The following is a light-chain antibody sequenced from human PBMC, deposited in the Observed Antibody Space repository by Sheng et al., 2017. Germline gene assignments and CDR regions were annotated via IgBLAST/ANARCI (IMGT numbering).Light chain of an antibody. CDR3: QQLNSFPIT. CDR1: QGISSY. Sequence: DIQVTQSPSFLSASVGDRVTITCRASQGISSYLDWYQQKPGKAPKLLIYAASTLQSGVPSRFSGSGSGTEFTLTISSLQPEDFATYYCQQLNSFPITFAKGHDWRLN. V-gene: IGKV1-9*01. CDR2: AAS. J-gene: IGKJ5*01.